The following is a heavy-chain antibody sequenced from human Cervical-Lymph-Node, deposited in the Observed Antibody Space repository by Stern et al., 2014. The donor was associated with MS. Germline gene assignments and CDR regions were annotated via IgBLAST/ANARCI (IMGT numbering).Heavy chain of an antibody. D-gene: IGHD2-15*01. CDR1: GFTFSSYA. V-gene: IGHV3-33*01. Sequence: QMQLVQSGGGVVQPGRSLRLSCAASGFTFSSYAMHWVRQAPGKGLEWVALIWYDGSNNYYADSVKGRFTISRDNSKNTLYLQMNSLRAEDTAVYYCASSVGIAASPSHSYYYGLDVWGQGTTVTVSS. CDR2: IWYDGSNN. J-gene: IGHJ6*02. CDR3: ASSVGIAASPSHSYYYGLDV.